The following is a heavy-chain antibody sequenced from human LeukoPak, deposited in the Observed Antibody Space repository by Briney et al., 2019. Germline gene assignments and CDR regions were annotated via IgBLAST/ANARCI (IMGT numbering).Heavy chain of an antibody. J-gene: IGHJ4*02. CDR2: IYYSGST. CDR1: GGSISSYY. Sequence: SETLSLTCTVSGGSISSYYWSWIRQPPGKGLEWIGYIYYSGSTNYNPSLKSRVTISVDKSKNQFSLKLSSVTAADTAVYYCARAPETEIFDYWGQGTLVTVSS. CDR3: ARAPETEIFDY. D-gene: IGHD5-24*01. V-gene: IGHV4-59*12.